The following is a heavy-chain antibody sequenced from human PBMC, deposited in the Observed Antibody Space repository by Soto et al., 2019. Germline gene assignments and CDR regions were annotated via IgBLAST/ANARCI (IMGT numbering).Heavy chain of an antibody. CDR3: ARDLWGYCGTDCYPLDV. V-gene: IGHV4-59*01. CDR1: GGSISGYY. Sequence: AETLSLTCTVSGGSISGYYWSWIRQPPGKGLEWIGYMYNTGSTVYNPSFKSRVTISVDTSKNQFSLKLNSVTAADTAVYYCARDLWGYCGTDCYPLDVWGQGTTVTVS. J-gene: IGHJ6*02. D-gene: IGHD2-21*02. CDR2: MYNTGST.